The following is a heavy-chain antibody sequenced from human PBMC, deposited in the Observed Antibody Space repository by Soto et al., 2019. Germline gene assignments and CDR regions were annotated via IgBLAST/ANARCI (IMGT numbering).Heavy chain of an antibody. V-gene: IGHV3-48*01. Sequence: GGSLRLSCAASGFTFSSYSMNWVRQAPGKGLEWVSYISSSSSTIYYADSVKGRFTISRDNAKNSLYLQMNSLRAEDTAVYYCARSLGPVHYYYMDVWGKGTTVTVSS. J-gene: IGHJ6*03. CDR2: ISSSSSTI. CDR1: GFTFSSYS. CDR3: ARSLGPVHYYYMDV.